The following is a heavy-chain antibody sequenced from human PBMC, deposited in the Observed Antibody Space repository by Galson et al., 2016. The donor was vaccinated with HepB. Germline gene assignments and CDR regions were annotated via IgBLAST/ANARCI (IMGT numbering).Heavy chain of an antibody. CDR1: GGTLTDLS. V-gene: IGHV1-24*01. J-gene: IGHJ2*01. CDR3: AASMIGVITEGYFDL. CDR2: LDPEDGET. D-gene: IGHD3-22*01. Sequence: SVKVSCKVSGGTLTDLSMHWVRQAPGKGLEWMGGLDPEDGETIYAQKFQGRVTMTEDTSTDTAYMELSSLKSEDTAIYYCAASMIGVITEGYFDLWGRGTLVTVSS.